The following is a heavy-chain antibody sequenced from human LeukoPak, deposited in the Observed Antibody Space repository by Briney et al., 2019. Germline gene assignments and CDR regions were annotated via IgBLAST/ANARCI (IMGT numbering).Heavy chain of an antibody. Sequence: QPGGSLRLSCAASGFTFSSYAMHWVRQAPGKGLEWVAVISYDGSNKYYADSVKGRFTISRDNSKNPLYLQMNSLRAEDTAVYYCAREPKWLFDFRDYYMDVWGKGTTVTVSS. D-gene: IGHD3-22*01. J-gene: IGHJ6*03. CDR3: AREPKWLFDFRDYYMDV. CDR1: GFTFSSYA. V-gene: IGHV3-30*04. CDR2: ISYDGSNK.